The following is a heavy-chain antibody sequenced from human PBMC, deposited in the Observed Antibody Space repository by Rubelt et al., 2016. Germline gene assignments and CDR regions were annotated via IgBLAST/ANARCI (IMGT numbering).Heavy chain of an antibody. V-gene: IGHV4-59*08. CDR3: ARHSLVPGEGWDYGMDV. CDR1: GGSISGSY. J-gene: IGHJ6*02. D-gene: IGHD2-2*01. Sequence: QVQLQESGPGLVKPSETLSLTCTVSGGSISGSYWSWIRQPPGRGLAWIGNIFHSGSTNYNPSLRSRVTISEDRSKHQFSLKLTSVTAADSAVYYCARHSLVPGEGWDYGMDVWGQGTTVTVSS. CDR2: IFHSGST.